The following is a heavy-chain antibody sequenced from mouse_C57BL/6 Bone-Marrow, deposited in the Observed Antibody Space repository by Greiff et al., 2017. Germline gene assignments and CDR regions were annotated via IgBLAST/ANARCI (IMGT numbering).Heavy chain of an antibody. J-gene: IGHJ2*01. CDR3: ARAEDYFDY. V-gene: IGHV1-69*01. CDR1: GYTFTSYW. Sequence: QVQLQQPGAELVMPGASVKLSCKASGYTFTSYWMHWVKQRPGQGLEWIGEIDPSDSYTNYNQKFKGKSTLTVDKSSSTAYPQLSSLTSEDAAGYYCARAEDYFDYWGQGTTLTGSS. CDR2: IDPSDSYT.